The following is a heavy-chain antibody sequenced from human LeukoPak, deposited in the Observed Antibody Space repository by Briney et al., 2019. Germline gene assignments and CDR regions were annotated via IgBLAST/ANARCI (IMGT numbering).Heavy chain of an antibody. Sequence: GGSLRLSSAASGFTLSSYAMSWVRQAPGKGLEWVSAISGSGGSTYYADSVKGRFTISRDNSKNTLYLQMNSLRAEDTAVYYCAKGNWNYFMGYYYYMDVWGKGTTVTVSS. J-gene: IGHJ6*03. V-gene: IGHV3-23*01. D-gene: IGHD1-7*01. CDR1: GFTLSSYA. CDR2: ISGSGGST. CDR3: AKGNWNYFMGYYYYMDV.